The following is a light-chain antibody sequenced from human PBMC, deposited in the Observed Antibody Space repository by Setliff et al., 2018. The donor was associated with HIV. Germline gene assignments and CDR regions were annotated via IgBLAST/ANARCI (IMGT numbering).Light chain of an antibody. J-gene: IGLJ1*01. V-gene: IGLV2-11*01. CDR2: DVN. Sequence: ALTQPRSVSGSPRQSVTISCTGTSSDVGAYNFVSWYQQHPGKAPKLMIYDVNKRPSGVPDRFSGPKSGNTASLTISGLQAEDEADYYCCSYADSYTSLYVFGTGTKVTVL. CDR1: SSDVGAYNF. CDR3: CSYADSYTSLYV.